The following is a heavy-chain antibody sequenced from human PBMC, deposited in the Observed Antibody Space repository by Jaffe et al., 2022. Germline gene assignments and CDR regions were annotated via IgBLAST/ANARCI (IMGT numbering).Heavy chain of an antibody. Sequence: QVQLQESGPGLVKPSETLSLTCTVSGGSISSYYWSWIRQPPGKGLEWIGYIYYSGSTNYNPSLKSRVTISVDTSKNQFSLKLSSVTAADTAVYYCARAEPDDYVWGSWGQGTLVTVSS. V-gene: IGHV4-59*01. CDR2: IYYSGST. CDR3: ARAEPDDYVWGS. CDR1: GGSISSYY. J-gene: IGHJ4*02. D-gene: IGHD3-16*01.